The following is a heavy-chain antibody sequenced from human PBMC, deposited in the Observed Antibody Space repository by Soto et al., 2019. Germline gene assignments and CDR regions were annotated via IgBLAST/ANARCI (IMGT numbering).Heavy chain of an antibody. CDR2: AYFRSKWYN. Sequence: SQTLSLTCAISGDSVSSNNAAWNWIRQSPSRGLEWLGRAYFRSKWYNDHAVSMKGRIIINPDTSKNQFSLQFNSVTPDDTAVYYCAREEIATAYNWFDPWGQGTLVTVSS. J-gene: IGHJ5*02. V-gene: IGHV6-1*01. CDR3: AREEIATAYNWFDP. CDR1: GDSVSSNNAA. D-gene: IGHD6-13*01.